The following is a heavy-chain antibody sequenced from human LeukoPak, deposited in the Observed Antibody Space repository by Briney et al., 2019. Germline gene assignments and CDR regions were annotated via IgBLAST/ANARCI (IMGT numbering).Heavy chain of an antibody. Sequence: PGGSLRLSCAASGFTFSSYSMNWVRQAPGKGLEWVSYISSSVSVIYYADSVKGRFTISRDNAKNSLYLQMNSLRAEDTAVYYCARVRHCSGGSCYPFSFDYWGQGTLVTVSS. J-gene: IGHJ4*02. CDR1: GFTFSSYS. CDR2: ISSSVSVI. CDR3: ARVRHCSGGSCYPFSFDY. V-gene: IGHV3-48*04. D-gene: IGHD2-15*01.